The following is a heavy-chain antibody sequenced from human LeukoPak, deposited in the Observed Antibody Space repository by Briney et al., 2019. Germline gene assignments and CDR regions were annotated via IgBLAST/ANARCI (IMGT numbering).Heavy chain of an antibody. D-gene: IGHD2-15*01. CDR2: ISYDGSNK. CDR3: AKGLQIYCSGGSCPLDY. V-gene: IGHV3-30*18. J-gene: IGHJ4*02. CDR1: GFTFSSYG. Sequence: GGSLRLSCAASGFTFSSYGMHWVRQAPGKGLEWVAVISYDGSNKYYADSVKGRFTISRDNSKNTLYLQMNSLRAEDTAVYYCAKGLQIYCSGGSCPLDYWGQGTLVTVSS.